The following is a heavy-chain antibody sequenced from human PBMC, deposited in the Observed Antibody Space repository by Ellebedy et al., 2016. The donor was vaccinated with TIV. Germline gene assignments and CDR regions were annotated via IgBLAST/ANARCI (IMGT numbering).Heavy chain of an antibody. J-gene: IGHJ6*02. D-gene: IGHD3-9*01. CDR2: LYSGGSI. V-gene: IGHV3-53*01. Sequence: GGSLRLSCGASGFTVSSNYMSWVRQAPGKGLEWVSVLYSGGSIYYEDSVKGRFTISRDNSMDTLYLQMNSLGVGDTAVYYCAKLGFDILTGSGGMDVWGQGTTVTVSS. CDR1: GFTVSSNY. CDR3: AKLGFDILTGSGGMDV.